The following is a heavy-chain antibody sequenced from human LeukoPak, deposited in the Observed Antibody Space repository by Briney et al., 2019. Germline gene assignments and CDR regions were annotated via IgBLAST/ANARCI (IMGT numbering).Heavy chain of an antibody. CDR2: ISSSSSYI. V-gene: IGHV3-21*01. J-gene: IGHJ1*01. CDR1: GFTFSSYS. Sequence: GGSLRLSCAASGFTFSSYSMNWVRQAPGKGLEWVSSISSSSSYIYYADSAKGRFTISRDNAKNSLYLQMNSLRAEDTAVYYCASTAEWELLSYFQHWGQGTLVTVSS. D-gene: IGHD1-26*01. CDR3: ASTAEWELLSYFQH.